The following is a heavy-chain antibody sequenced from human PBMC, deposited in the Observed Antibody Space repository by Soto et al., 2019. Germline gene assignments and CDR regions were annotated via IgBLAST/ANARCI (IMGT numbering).Heavy chain of an antibody. CDR1: ADTFTSYY. V-gene: IGHV1-3*01. CDR2: INAGNGNT. Sequence: ASVKVSCKAPADTFTSYYIHWVRQAPGHGLEWMGWINAGNGNTKYSQKFQGRVTITRDTSASTAYMELSSLRSEDTAVYYCARDCSSTSCSGAFDYWGQGTLVTVSS. CDR3: ARDCSSTSCSGAFDY. J-gene: IGHJ4*02. D-gene: IGHD2-2*01.